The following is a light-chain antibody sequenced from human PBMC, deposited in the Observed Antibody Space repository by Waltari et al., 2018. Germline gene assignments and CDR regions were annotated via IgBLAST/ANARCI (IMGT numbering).Light chain of an antibody. V-gene: IGLV6-57*03. CDR3: QSFDSSHVV. CDR2: EDN. J-gene: IGLJ2*01. CDR1: SGNIATNY. Sequence: FMLTQPHTVSEYPGKTVTISCTRSSGNIATNYAQWYQQRPGSAPTKVIYEDNQRPPGVPDRFSGSIDSSSNSASLIISGLKAEDEADYYCQSFDSSHVVFGGGTKLTVL.